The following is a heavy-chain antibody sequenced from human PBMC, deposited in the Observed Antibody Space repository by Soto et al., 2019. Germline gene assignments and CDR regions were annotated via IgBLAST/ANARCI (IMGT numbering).Heavy chain of an antibody. CDR1: GYPFTGYD. D-gene: IGHD4-17*01. CDR2: ISAYNGNT. Sequence: ASVKVSCKASGYPFTGYDISCVRQAPGQGLEWVGWISAYNGNTKYAQKLPVRVTMTTDTSTSTAYMELRSLRSVDTAVHYCARGTTVTTLRGGFAPWTQGTAVTASS. CDR3: ARGTTVTTLRGGFAP. J-gene: IGHJ5*02. V-gene: IGHV1-18*01.